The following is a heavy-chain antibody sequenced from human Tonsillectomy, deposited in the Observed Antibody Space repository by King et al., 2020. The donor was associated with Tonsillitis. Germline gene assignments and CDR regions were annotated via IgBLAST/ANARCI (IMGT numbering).Heavy chain of an antibody. CDR2: ISSSSSYT. CDR3: ARGVYDILTGQFDY. V-gene: IGHV3-11*05. J-gene: IGHJ4*02. D-gene: IGHD3-9*01. CDR1: GFTFSDYY. Sequence: VQLVESGGGLVKPGGSLRLSCAASGFTFSDYYMSWIRQAPGEGLEWVSYISSSSSYTNYADSVKGRFTITRDNAKNSLYLQMNSLRAEDTAVYYCARGVYDILTGQFDYWGQGTLVTVSS.